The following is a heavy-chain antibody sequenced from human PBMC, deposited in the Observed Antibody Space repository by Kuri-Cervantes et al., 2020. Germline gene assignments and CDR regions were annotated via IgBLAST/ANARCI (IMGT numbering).Heavy chain of an antibody. CDR2: IKQGGSEK. CDR1: GFTFSNYW. V-gene: IGHV3-7*04. Sequence: GGSLRLACAASGFTFSNYWMSWVRQAPGKGLEWVANIKQGGSEKYYVDSVKGRFTISRDNAKNSLYLQMNSLRAEDTAVYYCARGHDYGDYGNAFDIWGQGTMVTVSS. D-gene: IGHD4-17*01. CDR3: ARGHDYGDYGNAFDI. J-gene: IGHJ3*02.